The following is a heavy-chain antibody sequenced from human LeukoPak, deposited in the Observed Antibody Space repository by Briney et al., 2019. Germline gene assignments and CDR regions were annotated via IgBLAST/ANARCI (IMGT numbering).Heavy chain of an antibody. Sequence: ASVKVSCKTSGYSFTDYYMHWVRQATGQGLEWMGWMNPNSGNTGYAQKFQGRVTMTRNTSISTAYMELSSLRSEDTAVYYCARGGRMVRGVIIYHWFDPWGQGTLVTVSS. D-gene: IGHD3-10*01. V-gene: IGHV1-8*02. CDR2: MNPNSGNT. J-gene: IGHJ5*02. CDR1: GYSFTDYY. CDR3: ARGGRMVRGVIIYHWFDP.